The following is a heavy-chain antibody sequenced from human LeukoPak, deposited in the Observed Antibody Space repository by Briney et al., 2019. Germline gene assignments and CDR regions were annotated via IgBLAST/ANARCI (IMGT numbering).Heavy chain of an antibody. Sequence: SETLSLTCTVSGGSISSYYWSWIRQPAGKGLEWIGRIYTSGSTNYNPSLKSRVTMSVDTSKNQFSLKLSSVTAADTAVYYCARARVYYYDSSGYYQYNWFDPWGQGTLLTVSS. CDR2: IYTSGST. D-gene: IGHD3-22*01. V-gene: IGHV4-4*07. J-gene: IGHJ5*02. CDR3: ARARVYYYDSSGYYQYNWFDP. CDR1: GGSISSYY.